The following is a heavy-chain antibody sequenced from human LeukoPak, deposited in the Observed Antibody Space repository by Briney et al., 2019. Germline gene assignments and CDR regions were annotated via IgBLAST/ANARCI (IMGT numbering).Heavy chain of an antibody. D-gene: IGHD6-19*01. V-gene: IGHV4-61*02. CDR1: GGSISSGSYY. J-gene: IGHJ3*02. Sequence: SQTLSLTCTVSGGSISSGSYYWSWIRQPAGKGLEWIGRIYTSGSTNYNPSLKSRVTISVDTSKNQFSLKLSSVTAADTAVYYCARDEYSSGWTDAFDIWGQGTMVTVSS. CDR3: ARDEYSSGWTDAFDI. CDR2: IYTSGST.